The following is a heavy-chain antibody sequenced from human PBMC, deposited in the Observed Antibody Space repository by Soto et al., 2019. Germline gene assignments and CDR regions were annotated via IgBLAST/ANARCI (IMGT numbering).Heavy chain of an antibody. J-gene: IGHJ6*02. CDR2: IIPLFGTT. CDR3: AAELGFGKLSVV. CDR1: GDTFKNCV. V-gene: IGHV1-69*01. Sequence: QVQVVQSGVEVRRPGSSVKVSCKASGDTFKNCVISWVRQAPGQGLEWRGGIIPLFGTTDFAKRFQGRLKITTDESAATAYMELSRLRSEDTATYYCAAELGFGKLSVVWGQGTTVIVSS. D-gene: IGHD3-10*01.